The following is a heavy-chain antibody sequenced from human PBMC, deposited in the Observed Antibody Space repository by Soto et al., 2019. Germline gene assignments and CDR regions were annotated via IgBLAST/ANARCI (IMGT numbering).Heavy chain of an antibody. CDR3: ARGSYTYYDFWSGYRQNKWFDP. V-gene: IGHV1-8*01. Sequence: ASVKVSCNASGYTFTSDDINWVRQATGQGLEWMGWMNPNSGNTGYAQKFQGRVTMTRNTSISTAYMELSSLRSEDTAVYYCARGSYTYYDFWSGYRQNKWFDPWGQGTLVTVSS. D-gene: IGHD3-3*01. J-gene: IGHJ5*02. CDR2: MNPNSGNT. CDR1: GYTFTSDD.